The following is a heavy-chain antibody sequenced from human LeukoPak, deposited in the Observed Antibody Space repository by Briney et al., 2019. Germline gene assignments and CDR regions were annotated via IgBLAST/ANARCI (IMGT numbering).Heavy chain of an antibody. V-gene: IGHV4-4*09. CDR2: FYTTGGT. CDR3: ARHVKNYYPNY. Sequence: PSETLSLNCSVSAGSIGNYYWSWIRQPPGKGLEWIGYFYTTGGTNYNPSLRSRVTMSLDTSNNQFSLRLTSVTAADTAVYYCARHVKNYYPNYWGQGIPVTVSS. CDR1: AGSIGNYY. D-gene: IGHD1-26*01. J-gene: IGHJ4*02.